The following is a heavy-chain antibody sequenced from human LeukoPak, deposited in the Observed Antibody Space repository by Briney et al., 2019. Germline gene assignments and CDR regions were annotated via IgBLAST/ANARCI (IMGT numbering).Heavy chain of an antibody. J-gene: IGHJ5*02. CDR3: ARKEGGQLVNTRRWFDP. Sequence: SETLSLTCAVYGGSFSGYYWSWIRQPPGKGLEWIGEINHSGSTNYNPSLKSRVTISVDTSKNQFSLKLSSVTAADTAVYYCARKEGGQLVNTRRWFDPWGQGTLATVSS. D-gene: IGHD6-13*01. V-gene: IGHV4-34*01. CDR1: GGSFSGYY. CDR2: INHSGST.